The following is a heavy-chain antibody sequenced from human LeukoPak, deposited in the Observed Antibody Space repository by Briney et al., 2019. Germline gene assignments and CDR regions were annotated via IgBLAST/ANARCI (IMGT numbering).Heavy chain of an antibody. CDR1: GGSISSYY. CDR2: IYYSGST. D-gene: IGHD3-22*01. J-gene: IGHJ4*02. CDR3: ARGGETYYYDSSGYYYDY. Sequence: PSETLSLNCTVSGGSISSYYWSWIRQPPGKGLEWIGYIYYSGSTNYNTSLKSRVTISVDTSKNQFSLKLSSVTAADTAVYYCARGGETYYYDSSGYYYDYWGQGTLVTVSS. V-gene: IGHV4-59*01.